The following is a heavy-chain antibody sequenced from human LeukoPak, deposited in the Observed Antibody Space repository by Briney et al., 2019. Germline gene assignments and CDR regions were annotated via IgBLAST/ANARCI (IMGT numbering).Heavy chain of an antibody. V-gene: IGHV4-31*03. D-gene: IGHD5-12*01. J-gene: IGHJ3*02. CDR3: ARDGLRSGAFDI. CDR1: GGSISSGGYY. CDR2: IYYSGST. Sequence: SETLSLTCTVSGGSISSGGYYWSWIRQHPGKGLEWIGYIYYSGSTCYNPSLKSRVTISVDTSKNQFSLKLSSVTAADTAVYYCARDGLRSGAFDIWGQGTMVTVSS.